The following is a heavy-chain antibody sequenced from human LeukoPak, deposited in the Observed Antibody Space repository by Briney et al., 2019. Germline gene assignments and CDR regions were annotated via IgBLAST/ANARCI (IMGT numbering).Heavy chain of an antibody. CDR2: IGGSGDTT. D-gene: IGHD1-26*01. CDR1: GFTFSSYA. Sequence: GGTLRLSCAASGFTFSSYAMIWCRQAPGKGLEWVSAIGGSGDTTHYADSVKGRFTISRDNSKKTLYLQMNSLRAEDTAVYYCARGSWELLMNLDYWGQGTLVTVSS. V-gene: IGHV3-23*01. J-gene: IGHJ4*02. CDR3: ARGSWELLMNLDY.